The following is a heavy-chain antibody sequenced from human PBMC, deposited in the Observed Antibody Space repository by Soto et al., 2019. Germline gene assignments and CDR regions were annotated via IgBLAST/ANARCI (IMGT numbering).Heavy chain of an antibody. J-gene: IGHJ4*02. Sequence: EVQLVESGGGLVQPGGSLRLSCAASGFTFSSYSMNWVRQAPGKGLEWVSYISSSSSTIYYADSVKGRFTISRDNAKNSLYLQMNSLRAEDTAVYYCARDHWNYVRYFDYWGQGTLVTVSS. D-gene: IGHD1-7*01. CDR2: ISSSSSTI. CDR1: GFTFSSYS. V-gene: IGHV3-48*01. CDR3: ARDHWNYVRYFDY.